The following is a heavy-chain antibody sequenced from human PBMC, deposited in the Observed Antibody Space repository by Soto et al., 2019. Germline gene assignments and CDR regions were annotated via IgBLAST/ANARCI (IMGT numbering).Heavy chain of an antibody. V-gene: IGHV3-7*03. J-gene: IGHJ4*02. Sequence: PGGSLRLSCAASGFTFSSYWMSWVRQAPGKGLEWVANIKQDGSEKYYVDSVKGRFTISRDNAENSLYLQMNSLRAEDTAVYYCARVEYYDFWSGSRPLDYWGQGTLVTVSS. CDR2: IKQDGSEK. D-gene: IGHD3-3*01. CDR3: ARVEYYDFWSGSRPLDY. CDR1: GFTFSSYW.